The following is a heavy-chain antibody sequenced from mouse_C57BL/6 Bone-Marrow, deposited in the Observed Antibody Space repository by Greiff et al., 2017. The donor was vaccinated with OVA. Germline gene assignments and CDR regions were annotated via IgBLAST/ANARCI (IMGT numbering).Heavy chain of an antibody. V-gene: IGHV5-4*03. CDR2: ISDGGSYT. D-gene: IGHD3-3*01. Sequence: DVKLVESGGGLVKPGGSLKLSCAASGFTFSSYAMSWVRQTPEKRLEWVATISDGGSYTYYPDNVKGRFTISRDNAKNNLYLQMGHLKSEDTAMYYCARHLGWFAYWGQGTLVTVSA. CDR1: GFTFSSYA. J-gene: IGHJ3*01. CDR3: ARHLGWFAY.